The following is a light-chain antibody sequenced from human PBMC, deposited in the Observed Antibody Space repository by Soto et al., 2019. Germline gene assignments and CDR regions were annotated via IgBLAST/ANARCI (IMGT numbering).Light chain of an antibody. Sequence: EIVMTQSPATLSVSPGERATVSCRASQGVSSNLAWYQQKPGQAPRLLIYGASTRATGIPARFSGSGSGTEFTLTISSLQSEDFAIYYCQHYNNWPPWTFGQGTKVEIK. CDR3: QHYNNWPPWT. CDR1: QGVSSN. CDR2: GAS. J-gene: IGKJ1*01. V-gene: IGKV3-15*01.